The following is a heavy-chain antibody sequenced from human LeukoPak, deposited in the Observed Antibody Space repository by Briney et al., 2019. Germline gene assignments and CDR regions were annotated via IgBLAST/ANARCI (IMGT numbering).Heavy chain of an antibody. CDR1: GGSISSGDYY. V-gene: IGHV4-30-4*01. CDR2: IYYSGST. Sequence: SQTLSLTCTVSGGSISSGDYYWSWIRHPPGKALEWIGYIYYSGSTYYNPSLKSRVTISIDTSKNQFSLKLSSVTAADTAMYYCASRGYTYGHFDYWGPGTLVTVSS. CDR3: ASRGYTYGHFDY. D-gene: IGHD5-18*01. J-gene: IGHJ4*02.